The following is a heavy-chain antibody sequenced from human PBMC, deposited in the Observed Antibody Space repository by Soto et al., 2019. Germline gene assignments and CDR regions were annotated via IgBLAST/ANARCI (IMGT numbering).Heavy chain of an antibody. Sequence: SETLSLTCTVSGASISRGGYYWSWIRQHPGKGLEWIGYIYYSGDTYYNPSLKSRVSISGDTSKNQFSLKVRSVTAADTAVYYCARAGYSSSSFDYWGQGTLVTVSS. J-gene: IGHJ4*02. D-gene: IGHD6-6*01. CDR1: GASISRGGYY. V-gene: IGHV4-31*03. CDR2: IYYSGDT. CDR3: ARAGYSSSSFDY.